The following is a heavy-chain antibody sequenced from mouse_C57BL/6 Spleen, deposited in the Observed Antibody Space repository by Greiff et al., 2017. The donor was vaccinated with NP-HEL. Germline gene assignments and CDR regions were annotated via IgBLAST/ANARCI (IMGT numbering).Heavy chain of an antibody. Sequence: VQLKQSGPVLVKPGASVKMSCKASGYTFTDYYMNWVKQSHGKSLEWIGVINPYNGGTSYNQKFKGKATLTVDKSSSTAYMELNSLTSEDSAVYYCASNYGSSFYAMDYWGQGTSVTVSS. CDR3: ASNYGSSFYAMDY. CDR2: INPYNGGT. CDR1: GYTFTDYY. V-gene: IGHV1-19*01. D-gene: IGHD1-1*01. J-gene: IGHJ4*01.